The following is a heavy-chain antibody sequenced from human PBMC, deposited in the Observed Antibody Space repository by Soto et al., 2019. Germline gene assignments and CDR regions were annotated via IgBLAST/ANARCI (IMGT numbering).Heavy chain of an antibody. D-gene: IGHD2-21*01. V-gene: IGHV1-2*02. CDR1: GYTFTGYY. Sequence: GASVKVSCKASGYTFTGYYVHWVREAPGQGLEWMGWINPETGGTSYAQKFQGRVTLSRDTSINTAYLELSSLRFDDAAVYFCARERFQVISDGMVVWGQGTTVTVSS. CDR2: INPETGGT. J-gene: IGHJ6*02. CDR3: ARERFQVISDGMVV.